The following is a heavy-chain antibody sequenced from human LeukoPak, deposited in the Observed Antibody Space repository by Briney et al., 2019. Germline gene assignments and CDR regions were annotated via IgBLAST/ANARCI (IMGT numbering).Heavy chain of an antibody. CDR3: ARDRAGYYGMDV. CDR1: GFTLSTYG. J-gene: IGHJ6*02. CDR2: IWYDGNNK. V-gene: IGHV3-33*01. Sequence: GGSVTLSCAASGFTLSTYGMHWVRQAPGKGLKWVAVIWYDGNNKYYADSVKGRFTISRDNSKNTLYLQMNSLRAEDTAVYYCARDRAGYYGMDVWGQGTTVTVSS.